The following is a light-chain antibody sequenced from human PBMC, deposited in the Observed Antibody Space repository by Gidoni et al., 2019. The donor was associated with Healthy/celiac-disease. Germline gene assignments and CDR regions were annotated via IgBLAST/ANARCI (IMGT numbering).Light chain of an antibody. V-gene: IGKV3-11*01. CDR3: QQRSNWPPT. Sequence: EIVLTQSQATLSLSPGERATLSCRASQSVSSYLAWYQQKPGQAPRLLIYDASNRATGIPARFSGSGSGTDFTLTISSLEPEDFAVYYCQQRSNWPPTFXQXTKVEIK. J-gene: IGKJ1*01. CDR1: QSVSSY. CDR2: DAS.